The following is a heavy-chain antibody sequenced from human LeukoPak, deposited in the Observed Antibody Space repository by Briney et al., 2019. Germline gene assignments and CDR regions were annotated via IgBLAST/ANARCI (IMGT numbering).Heavy chain of an antibody. CDR1: GYTFTSYY. J-gene: IGHJ5*02. CDR2: INPSGGST. V-gene: IGHV1-46*01. Sequence: ASVKVSCKASGYTFTSYYMHWVRQAPGQGLEWMGIINPSGGSTTYAQRFQGRVTMTRDISTSTDYMELTSLTSDDTAMYYCARDNSVGETAWWFDPWGQGTLVTVSS. D-gene: IGHD1-26*01. CDR3: ARDNSVGETAWWFDP.